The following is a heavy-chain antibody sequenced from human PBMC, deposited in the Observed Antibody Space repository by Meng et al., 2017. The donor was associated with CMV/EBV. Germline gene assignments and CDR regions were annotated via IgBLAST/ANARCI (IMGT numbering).Heavy chain of an antibody. J-gene: IGHJ5*02. CDR3: ARQVSWFDP. CDR2: IYYSRST. CDR1: GGSISSSSYY. Sequence: LTCTVSGGSISSSSYYWGWIRQPPGKGLEWIGSIYYSRSTYYNPSLKSRVTISVDTSKNQFSLKLSSVTAADTAVYYCARQVSWFDPWGQGTLVTVSS. V-gene: IGHV4-39*01.